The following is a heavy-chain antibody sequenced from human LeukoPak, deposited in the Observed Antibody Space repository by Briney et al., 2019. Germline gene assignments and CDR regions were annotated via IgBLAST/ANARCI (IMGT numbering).Heavy chain of an antibody. CDR2: INHSGST. D-gene: IGHD6-19*01. Sequence: SEALSLTCAVYGGSFSGYYWSWIRQPPGKGLEWIGEINHSGSTNYNPSLKSRVTISVDTSKNRFSLKLSSVTAADTAVYYCARGVRQQWLVKGIDYWGQGTLVTVSS. CDR3: ARGVRQQWLVKGIDY. CDR1: GGSFSGYY. V-gene: IGHV4-34*01. J-gene: IGHJ4*02.